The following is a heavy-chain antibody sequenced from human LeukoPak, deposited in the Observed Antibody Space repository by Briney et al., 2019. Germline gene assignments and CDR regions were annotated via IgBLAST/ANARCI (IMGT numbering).Heavy chain of an antibody. CDR1: GFTFGDYA. Sequence: GGSLRLSCAASGFTFGDYAMHWVRQAPGKGLEWVSGISWNSGSIGYADSVKGRFTISRDNAKNSLYLQMNSLRAEDMALYYCAKDTDDILTMGNAFDIWGQGTMVTVSS. CDR2: ISWNSGSI. V-gene: IGHV3-9*03. J-gene: IGHJ3*02. D-gene: IGHD3-9*01. CDR3: AKDTDDILTMGNAFDI.